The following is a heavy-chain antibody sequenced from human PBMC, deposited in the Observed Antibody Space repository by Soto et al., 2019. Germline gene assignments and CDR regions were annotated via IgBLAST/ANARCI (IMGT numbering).Heavy chain of an antibody. CDR2: IYYSGST. D-gene: IGHD3-9*01. J-gene: IGHJ4*02. CDR1: GGSINSGGYY. CDR3: ARDITIAGLDY. Sequence: PSETLSLTCTVSGGSINSGGYYWSWIRQHPGKDLEWIGYIYYSGSTYYNPSLKSRIFISVDTSKNQFSLRLNSVTAADTAVYFCARDITIAGLDYWGQGTPVTVSS. V-gene: IGHV4-31*03.